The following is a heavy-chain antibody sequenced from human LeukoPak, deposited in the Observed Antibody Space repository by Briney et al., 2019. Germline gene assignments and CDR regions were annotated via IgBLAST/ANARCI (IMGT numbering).Heavy chain of an antibody. CDR3: ARDYYGSGSSFDY. V-gene: IGHV3-30*19. Sequence: GGSLRLSCTASGFTFSSYGMHWVRQAPGKGLEWVAFISSDGTNKDYADSVKGRFSISRDNSKNTLYLQMNRLRADDTAVYYCARDYYGSGSSFDYWGQGTLVTVSS. D-gene: IGHD3-10*01. J-gene: IGHJ4*02. CDR2: ISSDGTNK. CDR1: GFTFSSYG.